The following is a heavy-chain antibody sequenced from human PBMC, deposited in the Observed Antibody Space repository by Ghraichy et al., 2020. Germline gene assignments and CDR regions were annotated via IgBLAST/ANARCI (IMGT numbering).Heavy chain of an antibody. Sequence: SVKVSCKASGGTFSSYAISWVRQAPGQGLEWMGGIIPIFGTANYAQKFQGRVPITADESTSTAYMELSSLGSEDTAVYYCAREAMGGSGSDSTWYFDLWGRGTLVTVSS. D-gene: IGHD3-10*01. J-gene: IGHJ2*01. CDR1: GGTFSSYA. V-gene: IGHV1-69*13. CDR3: AREAMGGSGSDSTWYFDL. CDR2: IIPIFGTA.